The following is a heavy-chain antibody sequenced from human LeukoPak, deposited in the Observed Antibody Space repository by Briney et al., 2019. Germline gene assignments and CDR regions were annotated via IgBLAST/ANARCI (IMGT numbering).Heavy chain of an antibody. Sequence: GGSLRLSCAASGFTFSSYEMNWVRQAPGRGLEWVSYISSSGSTICYADSVKGRFTISRDNAKNSLYLQMNSLRAEDTAVYYCARGGYYDSSGYYNYWGQGTLVTVSS. V-gene: IGHV3-48*03. CDR1: GFTFSSYE. CDR3: ARGGYYDSSGYYNY. J-gene: IGHJ4*02. D-gene: IGHD3-22*01. CDR2: ISSSGSTI.